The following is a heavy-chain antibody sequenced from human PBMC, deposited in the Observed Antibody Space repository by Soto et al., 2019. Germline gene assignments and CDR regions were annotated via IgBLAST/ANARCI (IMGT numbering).Heavy chain of an antibody. CDR2: ISSSSSYI. CDR1: GFTFSSYW. D-gene: IGHD3-3*01. CDR3: ARDRQPHDFWSGDYCFDY. V-gene: IGHV3-21*01. Sequence: PGGSLRLSCAASGFTFSSYWMSWVRQAPGKGLEWVSSISSSSSYIYYADSVEGRFTISRDNAKNSLYLQMNSLRAEDTAVYYCARDRQPHDFWSGDYCFDYWGQGTLVTVSS. J-gene: IGHJ4*02.